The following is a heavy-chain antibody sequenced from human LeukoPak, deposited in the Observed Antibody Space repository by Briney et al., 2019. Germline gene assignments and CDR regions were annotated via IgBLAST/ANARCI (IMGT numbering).Heavy chain of an antibody. J-gene: IGHJ4*02. CDR1: GYTFTSYD. CDR2: MNPNSGNT. V-gene: IGHV1-8*01. D-gene: IGHD3-10*01. CDR3: ARFGVGDY. Sequence: ASVKVSCKASGYTFTSYDINWVRQATGQGLEWMGWMNPNSGNTGYAQKLQGRVTMTTDTSTSTAYMELRSLRSDDTAVYYCARFGVGDYWGQGTLVTVSS.